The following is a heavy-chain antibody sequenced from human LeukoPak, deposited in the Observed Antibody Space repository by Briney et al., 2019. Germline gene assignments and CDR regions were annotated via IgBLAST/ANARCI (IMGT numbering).Heavy chain of an antibody. V-gene: IGHV1-69*05. Sequence: GASMKVSCRTSGYTFTSHGITWVRQAPGQGLEWMGGVIPIFGTANCAQKFQGRVTITTDESTSTAYMELSSLRSEDTAVYYCARDGGGTTPYNWFDPWGQGTLVTVSS. CDR3: ARDGGGTTPYNWFDP. D-gene: IGHD1-26*01. CDR2: VIPIFGTA. J-gene: IGHJ5*02. CDR1: GYTFTSHG.